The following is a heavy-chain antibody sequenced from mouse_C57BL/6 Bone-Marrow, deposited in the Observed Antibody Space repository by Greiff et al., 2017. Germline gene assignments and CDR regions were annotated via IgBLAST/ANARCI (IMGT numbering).Heavy chain of an antibody. CDR3: ARSGNYYGSIPWFAY. D-gene: IGHD1-1*01. V-gene: IGHV1-55*01. CDR2: IYPGSGSP. Sequence: QVQLQQPGAELVKPGASVKMSCKASGYTFTSYWITWVKQRPGQGLEWIGDIYPGSGSPNYNAKFKSKATLTVDTSSSTAYMQLSSLTSEDSAVYYCARSGNYYGSIPWFAYWGQGTLVTVSA. J-gene: IGHJ3*01. CDR1: GYTFTSYW.